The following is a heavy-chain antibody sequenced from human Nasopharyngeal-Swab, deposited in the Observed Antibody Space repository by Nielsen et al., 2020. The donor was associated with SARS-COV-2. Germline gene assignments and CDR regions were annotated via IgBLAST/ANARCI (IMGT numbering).Heavy chain of an antibody. V-gene: IGHV4-59*01. J-gene: IGHJ4*02. Sequence: ESLKISCTVSGGSISSYYWSWIRQPPGKGLEWIGYIYYSGSTNYNPSLKSRVTISVDTSKNQFSLKLSSVTAADTAVYYCAGWSSSGYYYRDYWGQGTLVTVSS. D-gene: IGHD3-22*01. CDR2: IYYSGST. CDR1: GGSISSYY. CDR3: AGWSSSGYYYRDY.